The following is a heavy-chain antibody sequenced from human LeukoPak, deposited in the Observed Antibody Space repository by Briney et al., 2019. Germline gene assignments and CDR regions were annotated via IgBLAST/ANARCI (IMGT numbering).Heavy chain of an antibody. CDR3: ARDGEYYYGSGSYYSYYYYMDV. V-gene: IGHV1-2*02. J-gene: IGHJ6*03. Sequence: ASVKVSCKASGYTFTGYYMHWVRQAPGQGLEWMGWINPNSGGTNYAQKFQGRVTMTRDTSISTAYMELSRLRSDDTAVYYCARDGEYYYGSGSYYSYYYYMDVWGKGTTVTVSS. D-gene: IGHD3-10*01. CDR2: INPNSGGT. CDR1: GYTFTGYY.